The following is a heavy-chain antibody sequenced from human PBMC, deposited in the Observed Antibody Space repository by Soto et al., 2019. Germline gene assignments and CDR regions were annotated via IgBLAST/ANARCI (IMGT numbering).Heavy chain of an antibody. CDR1: GFTLDRHA. D-gene: IGHD6-13*01. CDR2: ISYDGSNK. Sequence: PGGSLRLSCEASGFTLDRHAMHWVRQAPGKGLEWVAVISYDGSNKYYADSVKGRFTISRDNSKNTLYLQMNSLRAEDTAVYYCARDIIAAAGMFDYWGQGTLVTVSS. V-gene: IGHV3-30-3*01. CDR3: ARDIIAAAGMFDY. J-gene: IGHJ4*02.